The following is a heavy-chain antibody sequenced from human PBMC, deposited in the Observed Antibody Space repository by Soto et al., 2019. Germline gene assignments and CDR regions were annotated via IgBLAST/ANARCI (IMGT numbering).Heavy chain of an antibody. CDR3: ARVPYDFWSGPYYYYYYGMDV. J-gene: IGHJ6*02. CDR2: ISSSSSYI. D-gene: IGHD3-3*01. Sequence: PRGSLRLSCAASGFTFSSYSMNWVRQAPGKGLEWVSSISSSSSYIYYADSVKGRFTISRDNAKNSLYLQMNSLRAEDTAVYYCARVPYDFWSGPYYYYYYGMDVWGQGTTVTVSS. CDR1: GFTFSSYS. V-gene: IGHV3-21*01.